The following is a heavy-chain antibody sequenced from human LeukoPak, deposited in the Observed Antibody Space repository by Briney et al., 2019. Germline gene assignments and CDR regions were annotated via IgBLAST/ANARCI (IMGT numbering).Heavy chain of an antibody. Sequence: ASVKVSCKASGYTFSDYYIHWVRQAPGQGPEWMGWSNPKTGDAEYAQKFHGRFTMTTDTSVNTAYLEVSGLRFDDTAVYFCARVSRFVVTMKDYFNVWGQGTLVFVSS. J-gene: IGHJ4*02. V-gene: IGHV1-2*02. D-gene: IGHD2-15*01. CDR3: ARVSRFVVTMKDYFNV. CDR2: SNPKTGDA. CDR1: GYTFSDYY.